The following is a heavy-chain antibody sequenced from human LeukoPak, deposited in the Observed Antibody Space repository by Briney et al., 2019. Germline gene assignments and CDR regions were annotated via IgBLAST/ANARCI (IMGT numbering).Heavy chain of an antibody. CDR2: IYYSGST. CDR1: GGSISSYD. Sequence: SETLSLTCTVSGGSISSYDWSWIRQPPGKGLEWIGYIYYSGSTNYNPSLKSRVTISVATSKTQFSLKLSSVTAAGTAVYYCARHQRGELCPWGQGTLVTVSS. J-gene: IGHJ5*02. CDR3: ARHQRGELCP. V-gene: IGHV4-59*01. D-gene: IGHD3-16*01.